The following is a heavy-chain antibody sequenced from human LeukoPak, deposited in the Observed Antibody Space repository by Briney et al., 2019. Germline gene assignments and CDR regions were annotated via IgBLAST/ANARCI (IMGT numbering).Heavy chain of an antibody. CDR1: GYTFTGYY. CDR2: INPNSGGT. CDR3: ARAGLRFLEWPPGYYMDV. D-gene: IGHD3-3*01. V-gene: IGHV1-2*02. Sequence: EASVKVSCKASGYTFTGYYMHWVRQAPGQGLEWMGWINPNSGGTNYAQKFQGRVTMTRDTSISTAYMELSRLRSDDTAVYYCARAGLRFLEWPPGYYMDVWGKGTTVTVSS. J-gene: IGHJ6*03.